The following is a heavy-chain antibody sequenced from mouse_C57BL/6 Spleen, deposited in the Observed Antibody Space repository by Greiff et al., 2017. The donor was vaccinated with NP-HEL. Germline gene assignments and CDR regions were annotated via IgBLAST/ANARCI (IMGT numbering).Heavy chain of an antibody. D-gene: IGHD1-1*01. CDR2: IYPGNSDT. Sequence: VQLQQSGTVLARPGASVKMSCKTSGYTFTSYWMHWVKQRPGQGLEWIGAIYPGNSDTSYNQKFKGKAKLTAVTSASTAYMELSSLTNEDSAVYYCTRSPFYGSSYEGFAYWGQGTLVTVSA. V-gene: IGHV1-5*01. CDR1: GYTFTSYW. J-gene: IGHJ3*01. CDR3: TRSPFYGSSYEGFAY.